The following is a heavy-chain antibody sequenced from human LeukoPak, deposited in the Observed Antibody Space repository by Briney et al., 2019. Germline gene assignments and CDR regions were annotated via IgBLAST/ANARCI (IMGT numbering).Heavy chain of an antibody. D-gene: IGHD3-22*01. CDR1: GFIFSDYY. J-gene: IGHJ4*02. V-gene: IGHV3-11*01. CDR3: TREPQDDDKSGLDC. CDR2: ISNSGSAI. Sequence: AGGSLRLSCAASGFIFSDYYMSWIRQAPGKGLEWLSYISNSGSAIYYADSVKGRFTISRDNAKNSLYLQMNSLRDEDTAVYYCTREPQDDDKSGLDCWGQGTLVIVSS.